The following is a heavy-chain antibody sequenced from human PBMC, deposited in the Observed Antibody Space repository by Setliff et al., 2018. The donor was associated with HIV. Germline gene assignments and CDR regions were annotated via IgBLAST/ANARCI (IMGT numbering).Heavy chain of an antibody. CDR1: GFNANPYC. CDR3: ARVRARYSSSWSFDY. J-gene: IGHJ4*02. Sequence: PGGSLRLSCAVSGFNANPYCMNWVRQAPGKGLEWISSISYRSSYIYYSDSVKGRFTLSRNDAENSLFLQLNSLRTEDTAVYFCARVRARYSSSWSFDYWGQGTPVTVSS. V-gene: IGHV3-21*01. CDR2: ISYRSSYI. D-gene: IGHD6-13*01.